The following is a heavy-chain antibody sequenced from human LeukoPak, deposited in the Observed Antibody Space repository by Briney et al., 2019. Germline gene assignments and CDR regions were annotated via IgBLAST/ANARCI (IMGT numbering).Heavy chain of an antibody. D-gene: IGHD3-10*01. J-gene: IGHJ4*02. V-gene: IGHV3-53*01. Sequence: GGSLRLSCAASGLTVSKNYMSWVRQAPGKGLESVSVIYSGGSTYYADSVRGRFTISRDNSKNTLYLQMNSLGVEDTAVYYCARVGGHWGQGTLVTVSS. CDR3: ARVGGH. CDR1: GLTVSKNY. CDR2: IYSGGST.